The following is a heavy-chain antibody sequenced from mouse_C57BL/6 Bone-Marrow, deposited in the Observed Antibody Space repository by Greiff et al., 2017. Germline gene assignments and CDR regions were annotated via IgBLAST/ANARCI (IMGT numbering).Heavy chain of an antibody. CDR1: DSEVFPIAY. CDR3: AREGYYGSSPFAY. V-gene: IGHV15-2*01. Sequence: QVQLKESGSELRSPGSSVKLSCKDFDSEVFPIAYMSWVRQKPGHGFEWIGGILPSIGRTIYGEKFEDKATLDADTLSNTAYLELNSLTSEDSAIYYGAREGYYGSSPFAYWGQGTLVTVSA. CDR2: ILPSIGRT. D-gene: IGHD1-1*01. J-gene: IGHJ3*01.